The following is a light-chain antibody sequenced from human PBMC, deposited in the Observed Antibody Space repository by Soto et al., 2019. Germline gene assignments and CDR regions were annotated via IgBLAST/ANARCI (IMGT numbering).Light chain of an antibody. CDR3: QQLKSYPPT. J-gene: IGKJ4*01. CDR1: QDISSY. Sequence: QVSHAPSSRSAFVRDRVTLTDRASQDISSYLAWYQQKPGKAPKLLIYAASTLQSGVPSGFSGSGSGTDFTLTISSLQPEDFVTYYCQQLKSYPPTFGGGTKVDI. CDR2: AAS. V-gene: IGKV1-9*01.